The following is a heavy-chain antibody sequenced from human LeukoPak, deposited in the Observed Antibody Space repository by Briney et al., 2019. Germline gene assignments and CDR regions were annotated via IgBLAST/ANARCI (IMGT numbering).Heavy chain of an antibody. CDR2: INTNTGNP. V-gene: IGHV7-4-1*02. J-gene: IGHJ4*02. CDR1: GYTFTSHA. Sequence: ASVKVSCKASGYTFTSHAMNWVRQAPGQGLEWMGWINTNTGNPTYAQGFTGRFVFSLDTSVSTAYLQISSLKAEDTAVYFCAKQGPGHCGSTSCYGVDYWGQGTLVTVSS. CDR3: AKQGPGHCGSTSCYGVDY. D-gene: IGHD2-2*01.